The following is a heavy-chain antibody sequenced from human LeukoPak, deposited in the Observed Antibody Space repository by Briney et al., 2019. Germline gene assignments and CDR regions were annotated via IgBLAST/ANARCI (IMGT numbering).Heavy chain of an antibody. CDR1: GFSFSNYE. J-gene: IGHJ4*02. V-gene: IGHV3-23*01. CDR2: ISGSGGST. D-gene: IGHD3-10*01. Sequence: GGSLRLSCVASGFSFSNYEMNWVRQAPGKGLEWVSAISGSGGSTYYADSVKGRFTISRDNSKNTLYLQMNSLRAEDTAVYYCAKVMTRTMVRGVPPSDYWGQGTLVTVSS. CDR3: AKVMTRTMVRGVPPSDY.